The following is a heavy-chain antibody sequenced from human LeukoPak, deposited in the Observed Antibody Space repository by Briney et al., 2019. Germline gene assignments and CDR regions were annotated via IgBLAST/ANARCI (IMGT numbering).Heavy chain of an antibody. Sequence: GGSLRLSCVASGFTFSSYAMSWVRQAPGKGLEWVSAISGSGGNTYYADSVKGRITISRDNSKNTLYLQMNSLRAEDTAVYYCAKGPKWELGYWGQGTLVTVSS. CDR3: AKGPKWELGY. CDR2: ISGSGGNT. CDR1: GFTFSSYA. V-gene: IGHV3-23*01. D-gene: IGHD1-26*01. J-gene: IGHJ4*02.